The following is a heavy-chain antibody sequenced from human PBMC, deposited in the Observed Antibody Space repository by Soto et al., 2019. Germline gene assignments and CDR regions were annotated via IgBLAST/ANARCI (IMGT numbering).Heavy chain of an antibody. Sequence: QVQLVQSGAEVKKPGSSVKVSCKASGDTFTTNSLNWVRKAPGQGLEWMGGIIPVVGTTKYAQKYQDRVTITGDKSTNTAYMELSSLISDDTAVYYCARGLLYATTYFDYWGQGTPVTVSS. CDR3: ARGLLYATTYFDY. CDR1: GDTFTTNS. J-gene: IGHJ4*02. V-gene: IGHV1-69*06. CDR2: IIPVVGTT. D-gene: IGHD2-8*01.